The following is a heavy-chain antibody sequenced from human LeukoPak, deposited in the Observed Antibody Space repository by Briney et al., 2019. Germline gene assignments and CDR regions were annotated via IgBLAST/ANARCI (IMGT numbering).Heavy chain of an antibody. D-gene: IGHD3-9*01. CDR3: TILRYFDWLLYPNAFDI. V-gene: IGHV3-73*01. CDR1: GFTFSGSA. CDR2: IRSKANSYAT. Sequence: GGSLRLSCAASGFTFSGSAMHWVRQASGEGLEWVGRIRSKANSYATAYAASVKGRFTISRDDSKNTAYLQMNSLKTEDTAVYYCTILRYFDWLLYPNAFDIWGQGTMVTVSS. J-gene: IGHJ3*02.